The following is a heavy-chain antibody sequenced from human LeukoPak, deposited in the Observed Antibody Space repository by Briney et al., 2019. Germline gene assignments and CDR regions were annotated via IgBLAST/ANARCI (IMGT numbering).Heavy chain of an antibody. D-gene: IGHD3-10*01. CDR2: IYYSGST. J-gene: IGHJ4*02. CDR3: ARGGRFGELEMDY. Sequence: PSETLSLTCTVSGGSISSYYWSWIRQPPGKGLEWIGYIYYSGSTNYNPSFKSRVIISVDMSKNQFSLKLGSVTAADTAVYYCARGGRFGELEMDYWGQGTLVTVSS. V-gene: IGHV4-59*01. CDR1: GGSISSYY.